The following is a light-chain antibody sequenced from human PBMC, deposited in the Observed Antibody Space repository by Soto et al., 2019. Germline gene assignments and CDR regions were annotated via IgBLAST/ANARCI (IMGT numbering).Light chain of an antibody. Sequence: EIVMTQSPGTLSVSPGERATLSCRASQSVSNNVAWYQRKPGQAPRLRFSGASTRATGVPATFSGSGSGTDFTLTISSLQSADFAVYYCQQYNNWPPTFGQGTRVEVK. J-gene: IGKJ1*01. CDR1: QSVSNN. CDR3: QQYNNWPPT. CDR2: GAS. V-gene: IGKV3-15*01.